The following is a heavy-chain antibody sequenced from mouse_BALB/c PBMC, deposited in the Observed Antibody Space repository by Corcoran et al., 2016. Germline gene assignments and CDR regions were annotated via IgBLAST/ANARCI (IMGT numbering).Heavy chain of an antibody. CDR1: GYTLTNYG. Sequence: QIQLVQSGPELKKPGETVKISCKASGYTLTNYGMNWVKQAPGKGLKWMGWINTYTGEPTYADDFKGRFAFSLETSASTAYLQINNLKNEDTATYFCARSYGNYASWFAYWGQGTLVTVSA. J-gene: IGHJ3*01. CDR3: ARSYGNYASWFAY. V-gene: IGHV9-3-1*01. CDR2: INTYTGEP. D-gene: IGHD2-1*01.